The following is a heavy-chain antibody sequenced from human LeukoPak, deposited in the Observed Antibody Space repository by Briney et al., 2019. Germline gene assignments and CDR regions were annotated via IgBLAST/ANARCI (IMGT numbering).Heavy chain of an antibody. CDR1: GFTFSSYA. Sequence: GGSLRLSCAASGFTFSSYAMGWVRQAPGKGLEWVSGIGNTETYYSDSVKGRFTISRDNSKSTIYLHMSNLRAEDTALYYCARDGQAFNSNWDYFEYWGQGTPVTVSS. D-gene: IGHD7-27*01. CDR3: ARDGQAFNSNWDYFEY. V-gene: IGHV3-23*01. J-gene: IGHJ4*02. CDR2: IGNTET.